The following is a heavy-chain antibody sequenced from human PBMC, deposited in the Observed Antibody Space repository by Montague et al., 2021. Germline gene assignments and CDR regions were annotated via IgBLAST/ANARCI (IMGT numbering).Heavy chain of an antibody. CDR3: ANFRQSVEMDV. Sequence: SRRLSCAASGFPISSWAMSWVRQAPGKGLECVSIINASGGKTHYADSGTGRFTISRDRSKNTLYLQMDSLRVEDTAVYYCANFRQSVEMDVWGQGTRVTVSS. CDR1: GFPISSWA. CDR2: INASGGKT. D-gene: IGHD3-3*01. V-gene: IGHV3-23*01. J-gene: IGHJ6*02.